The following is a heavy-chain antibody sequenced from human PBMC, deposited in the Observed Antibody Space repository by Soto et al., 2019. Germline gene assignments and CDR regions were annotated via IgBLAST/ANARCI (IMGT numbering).Heavy chain of an antibody. D-gene: IGHD4-17*01. J-gene: IGHJ4*02. V-gene: IGHV3-30-3*01. Sequence: QVQLVESGGGVVQPGRSLRVSCSASGFIFSAYAMHWVRQAPGKGLEWVAVISYDGSNTYYADSVKGRFTISRNNSKNTVYLHMNSLRPEDTAMYYCARDRRYGVYPFPKVGLSHWGQGTLVTVSS. CDR3: ARDRRYGVYPFPKVGLSH. CDR1: GFIFSAYA. CDR2: ISYDGSNT.